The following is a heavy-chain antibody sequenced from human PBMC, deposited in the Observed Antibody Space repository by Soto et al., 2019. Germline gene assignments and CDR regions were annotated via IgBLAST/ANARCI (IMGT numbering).Heavy chain of an antibody. V-gene: IGHV4-4*09. D-gene: IGHD3-16*01. J-gene: IGHJ4*02. CDR2: IYTTGD. CDR1: GDSITTRY. CDR3: AGGGHWRLVDY. Sequence: PSETLSLTCTVSGDSITTRYWSWIRQPPGKGLEWIGYIYTTGDNYNPSLMSRASMSLDTSKNLFSLRLRSVTAADTAVYYCAGGGHWRLVDYWGRGNLVTVSS.